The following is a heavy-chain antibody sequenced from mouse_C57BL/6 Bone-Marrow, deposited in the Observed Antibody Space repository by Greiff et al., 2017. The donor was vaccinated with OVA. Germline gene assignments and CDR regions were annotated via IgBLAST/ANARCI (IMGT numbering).Heavy chain of an antibody. CDR3: TTLFVDY. J-gene: IGHJ2*01. CDR1: GFNIKDDY. CDR2: IDPENGDT. Sequence: EVKLMESGAELVRPGASVKLSCTASGFNIKDDYMHWVKQRPEQGLEWIGWIDPENGDTEYASKFQGKATITADTSSNTAYLQLSSLTSEDTAVYYCTTLFVDYWDQGTTLTVSS. V-gene: IGHV14-4*01.